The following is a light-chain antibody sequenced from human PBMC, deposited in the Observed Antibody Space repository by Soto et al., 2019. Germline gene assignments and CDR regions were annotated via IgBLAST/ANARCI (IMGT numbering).Light chain of an antibody. CDR2: DVS. CDR3: CSYAGTTHV. Sequence: QSALNQPPSVSGSPGQSVTISCTGTSSDIGSYNYVSWYQQLPGKAPKLMIYDVSKRPSGVPDRFSGSNSGNTASLTSSGLQAEDDADYYCCSYAGTTHVFGTGTKVTVL. V-gene: IGLV2-11*01. J-gene: IGLJ1*01. CDR1: SSDIGSYNY.